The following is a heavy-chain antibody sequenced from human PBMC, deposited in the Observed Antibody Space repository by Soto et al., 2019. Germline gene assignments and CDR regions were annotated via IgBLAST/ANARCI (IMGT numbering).Heavy chain of an antibody. CDR3: ARDSAVLNFDY. D-gene: IGHD6-19*01. J-gene: IGHJ4*02. V-gene: IGHV4-59*01. CDR1: GGSISSYY. Sequence: PSETLSLTCTVSGGSISSYYWSWIRQPPGKGLEWIGYIYYSGSTNYNPSLKSRVTISVDTSKNQFSLKLSSVTAADTAVYYCARDSAVLNFDYWGQGTLVTVSS. CDR2: IYYSGST.